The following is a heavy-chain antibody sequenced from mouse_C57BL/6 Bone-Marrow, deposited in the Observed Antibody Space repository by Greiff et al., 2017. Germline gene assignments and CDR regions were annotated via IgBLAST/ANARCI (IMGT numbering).Heavy chain of an antibody. CDR2: RRNKANDYTT. CDR3: ARDYLRAMDY. J-gene: IGHJ4*01. V-gene: IGHV7-1*01. Sequence: EVKLMESGGGLVQSGRSLRLSCATSGFTFSDFYLEWVRQAPGTGLEWIAARRNKANDYTTEYSASVKGRFSVSRDTSQSILYLQMNALRAEDTAIYYCARDYLRAMDYWGQGTSVTVSS. D-gene: IGHD1-1*01. CDR1: GFTFSDFY.